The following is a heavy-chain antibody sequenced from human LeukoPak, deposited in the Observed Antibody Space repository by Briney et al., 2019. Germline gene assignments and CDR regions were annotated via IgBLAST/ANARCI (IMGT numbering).Heavy chain of an antibody. CDR3: ARDDDTMVRGVPSY. Sequence: PGGSLRLSCAASGFTFDDYGMSWVRQAPGKGLEWVSGINWNGGSTGYADSVKGRFTISRDNAKNSLYLQMNSLRAEDTALYYCARDDDTMVRGVPSYWGQGTLVTVSS. CDR1: GFTFDDYG. CDR2: INWNGGST. D-gene: IGHD3-10*01. J-gene: IGHJ4*02. V-gene: IGHV3-20*04.